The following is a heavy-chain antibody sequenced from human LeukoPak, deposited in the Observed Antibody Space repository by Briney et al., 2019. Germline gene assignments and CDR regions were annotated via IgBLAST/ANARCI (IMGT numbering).Heavy chain of an antibody. CDR2: IYYSGST. V-gene: IGHV4-30-4*08. J-gene: IGHJ4*02. Sequence: SETLSLTCTVSGGSISSADYYWSWIRQPPGKGLEWIGYIYYSGSTYYNPSLKSRVTISVDTSMNQFSLKLTSVTAADTAVYYCARDGGDPTREYQGDYWGQGTLVTVSS. CDR1: GGSISSADYY. D-gene: IGHD2/OR15-2a*01. CDR3: ARDGGDPTREYQGDY.